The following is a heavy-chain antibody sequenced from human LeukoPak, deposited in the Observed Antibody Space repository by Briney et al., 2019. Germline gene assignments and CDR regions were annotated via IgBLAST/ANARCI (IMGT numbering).Heavy chain of an antibody. CDR3: ARTVAAAGDNWFDP. V-gene: IGHV4-39*01. Sequence: GSLILSCAASGFTFSSYWMSWVRPAPGKGLEWIGSIYYSGSTYYNPSLKSRVTISVDTSKTQFSLKLSSVTAADTAVYYCARTVAAAGDNWFDPWGQGTLVTVSS. CDR2: IYYSGST. J-gene: IGHJ5*02. D-gene: IGHD6-13*01. CDR1: GFTFSSYW.